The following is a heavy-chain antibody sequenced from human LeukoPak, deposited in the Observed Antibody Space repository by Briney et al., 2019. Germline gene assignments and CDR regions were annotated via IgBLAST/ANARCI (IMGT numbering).Heavy chain of an antibody. Sequence: ASVKVSCKASGYTFTSYDINWVRQATGQGLEWMGWMNPNSGNTGYAQKFQGRVTMTRNTSISTAYMELSSLRSEDAAVYYCARGSGYAGAFDIWGQGTMVTVSS. J-gene: IGHJ3*02. CDR2: MNPNSGNT. D-gene: IGHD5-12*01. V-gene: IGHV1-8*01. CDR3: ARGSGYAGAFDI. CDR1: GYTFTSYD.